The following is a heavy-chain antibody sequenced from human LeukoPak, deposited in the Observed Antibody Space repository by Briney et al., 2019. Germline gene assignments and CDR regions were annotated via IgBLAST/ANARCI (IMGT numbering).Heavy chain of an antibody. V-gene: IGHV3-33*01. CDR2: IWYDGSNK. CDR3: ARDQLSRYCSNTSCYGSCMDV. Sequence: GGSLRLSCAASGFTFSSYGMHWVRQAPGKGLEWVAVIWYDGSNKYNADSVKGRFTISRDNAKNSLYLQMNSLRAEDTAVYYCARDQLSRYCSNTSCYGSCMDVWGKGTTVTVSS. J-gene: IGHJ6*03. D-gene: IGHD2-2*01. CDR1: GFTFSSYG.